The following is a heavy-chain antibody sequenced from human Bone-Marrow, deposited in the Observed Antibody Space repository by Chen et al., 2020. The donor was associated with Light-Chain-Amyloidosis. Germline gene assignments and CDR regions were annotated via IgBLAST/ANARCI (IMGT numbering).Heavy chain of an antibody. V-gene: IGHV5-51*01. CDR2: IYPDDSDA. Sequence: EVQLEQSGPEVKKPGESLKISCKDSGYTFPNYWIGWVRQMPGKGLEWMGVIYPDDSDARYSPSCEGQVTISADKSSTTAYLQWRSLKASDTAMYYCARRRDGYNCDYWGQGTLVTVSS. CDR1: GYTFPNYW. J-gene: IGHJ4*02. CDR3: ARRRDGYNCDY. D-gene: IGHD5-12*01.